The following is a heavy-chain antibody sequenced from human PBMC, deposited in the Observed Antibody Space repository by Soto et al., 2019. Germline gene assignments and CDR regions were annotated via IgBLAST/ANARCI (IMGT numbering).Heavy chain of an antibody. CDR3: ARRVYDSSGYYWGGFYFDY. V-gene: IGHV4-4*07. Sequence: QVQLQESGPGLVKPSETLSLTCTVSGGSISSYYWSWIRQPAGKGLEWIGRIYTSGSTNYNPSLKSPVTMSVDTSKNQFSLKLSSVTAADTAVYYCARRVYDSSGYYWGGFYFDYWGQGTLVTVSS. CDR2: IYTSGST. J-gene: IGHJ4*02. CDR1: GGSISSYY. D-gene: IGHD3-22*01.